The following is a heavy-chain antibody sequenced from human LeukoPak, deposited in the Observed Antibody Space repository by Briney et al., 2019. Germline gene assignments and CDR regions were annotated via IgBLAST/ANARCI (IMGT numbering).Heavy chain of an antibody. CDR1: VYTFIDHY. D-gene: IGHD3-22*01. J-gene: IGHJ4*02. V-gene: IGHV1-2*02. CDR3: ARACPNSDSGGYDY. Sequence: ASVTVSCKASVYTFIDHYIHWVRPAPGQGLESMGWINPDIGETNYAQKFQGRVNMTTDTSSSTAYIELSRLLSDDTAVYYCARACPNSDSGGYDYCGQGTLVTVSS. CDR2: INPDIGET.